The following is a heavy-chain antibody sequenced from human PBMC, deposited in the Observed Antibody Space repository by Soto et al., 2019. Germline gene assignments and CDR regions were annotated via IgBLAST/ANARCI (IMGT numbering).Heavy chain of an antibody. D-gene: IGHD5-18*01. CDR2: IYYSGST. J-gene: IGHJ6*02. Sequence: QVQLQESGPGLVKPSQTPSLTCTVSGGSISSGGYYWSWIRQHPGKGLEWIGYIYYSGSTYYNPSLKRRVTISVDTSKNQFSLKLRAVTAADTAVYYCARDQRGYSPVPGGMDVWGQGTTVTVSS. CDR3: ARDQRGYSPVPGGMDV. CDR1: GGSISSGGYY. V-gene: IGHV4-31*03.